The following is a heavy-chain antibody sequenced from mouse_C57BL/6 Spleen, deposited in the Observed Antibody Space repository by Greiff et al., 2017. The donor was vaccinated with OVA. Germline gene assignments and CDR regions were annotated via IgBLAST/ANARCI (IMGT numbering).Heavy chain of an antibody. CDR2: ISSGGDYI. CDR3: TIYDGYPAWFAY. D-gene: IGHD2-3*01. CDR1: GFTFSSYA. J-gene: IGHJ3*01. Sequence: EVQLVESGEGLVKPGGSLKLSCAASGFTFSSYAMSWVRQTPEKRLEWVAYISSGGDYIYYADTVKGRFTISRDNARNTLYLQMSSLKSEDTAMYYCTIYDGYPAWFAYWGQGTLVTVSA. V-gene: IGHV5-9-1*02.